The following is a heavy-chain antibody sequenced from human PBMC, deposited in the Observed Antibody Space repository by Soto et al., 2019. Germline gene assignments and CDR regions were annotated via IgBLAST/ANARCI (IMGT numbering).Heavy chain of an antibody. V-gene: IGHV4-34*01. D-gene: IGHD3-3*01. J-gene: IGHJ4*02. CDR1: GGSFSGYY. Sequence: SETLSLTCAVYGGSFSGYYWSWIRQPPGKGLEWIGEINHSGSTNYNPSLKSRVTISVDTSKNQFSLKLSSVTAADTAVYYCARDLTIFGVVINDYWGQGTLVTVSS. CDR3: ARDLTIFGVVINDY. CDR2: INHSGST.